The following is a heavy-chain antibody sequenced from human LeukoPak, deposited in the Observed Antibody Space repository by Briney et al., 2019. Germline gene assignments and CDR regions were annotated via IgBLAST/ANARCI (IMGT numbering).Heavy chain of an antibody. V-gene: IGHV3-21*01. CDR1: GFTFSSYS. CDR2: ISSSSSYI. J-gene: IGHJ4*02. CDR3: ARVALSRAGEYYFDY. Sequence: GGSLRLSCAASGFTFSSYSMNWVRQAPGKGLEWVSSISSSSSYINYADSVKGRFTISRDNAKNSLYLQMNSLRAEDTAVYYCARVALSRAGEYYFDYWDQGTLVTVSS. D-gene: IGHD3-10*01.